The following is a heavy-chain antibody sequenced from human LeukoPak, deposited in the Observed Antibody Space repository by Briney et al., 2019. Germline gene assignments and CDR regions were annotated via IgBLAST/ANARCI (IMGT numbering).Heavy chain of an antibody. CDR2: IYYSGST. V-gene: IGHV4-39*07. J-gene: IGHJ4*02. CDR1: GGSISSSSYY. D-gene: IGHD5-18*01. Sequence: PSETLSLTCTVSGGSISSSSYYWGWIRQPPGKGLEWIGSIYYSGSTYYNPSLKSRVTISVDTSKNQFSLKLSSVTAADTAVYYCAGDNVDTAMGPVDYWGQGTLVTVSS. CDR3: AGDNVDTAMGPVDY.